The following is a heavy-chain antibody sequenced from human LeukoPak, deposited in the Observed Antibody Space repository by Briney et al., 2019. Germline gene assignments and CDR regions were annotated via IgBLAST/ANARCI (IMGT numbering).Heavy chain of an antibody. Sequence: PGGSLRLSCAASGFTFSSYAMSWVRQAPGKGLEWVSVVSGSGGSTYYADSVKGRFTISRDNSKNTLYLQMNSLRAEDTAVYYCAKDLSGYSSGWYGAPNDYWGQGTLVTVSS. CDR1: GFTFSSYA. V-gene: IGHV3-23*01. J-gene: IGHJ4*02. CDR2: VSGSGGST. D-gene: IGHD6-19*01. CDR3: AKDLSGYSSGWYGAPNDY.